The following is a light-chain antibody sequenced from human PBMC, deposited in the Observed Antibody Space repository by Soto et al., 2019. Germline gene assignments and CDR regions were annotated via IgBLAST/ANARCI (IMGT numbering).Light chain of an antibody. V-gene: IGKV1-39*01. CDR2: AAS. J-gene: IGKJ5*01. Sequence: DIQMTQSPSSLSASVGDRVTITCQASQDIGKRLNWYQQKPGKAPKLLISAASILQSGVPSRFSGSGSGTDFTLTISNLQPEDFAGYYCQQTYSSPITFGQGTRLEIK. CDR3: QQTYSSPIT. CDR1: QDIGKR.